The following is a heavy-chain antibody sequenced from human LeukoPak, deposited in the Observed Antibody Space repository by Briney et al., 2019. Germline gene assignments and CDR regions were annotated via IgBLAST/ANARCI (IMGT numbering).Heavy chain of an antibody. Sequence: PGGSLRLSCAASGFIFSSYEMNWVRQAPGKGLEWVSYITSSGSTIYYADSEKGLFPIYRDIAKNSLSLEMNSLRAEDAAVFQCARTPIAAAGTFGDYWGQGTLVTVSS. D-gene: IGHD6-13*01. CDR2: ITSSGSTI. CDR3: ARTPIAAAGTFGDY. V-gene: IGHV3-48*03. CDR1: GFIFSSYE. J-gene: IGHJ4*02.